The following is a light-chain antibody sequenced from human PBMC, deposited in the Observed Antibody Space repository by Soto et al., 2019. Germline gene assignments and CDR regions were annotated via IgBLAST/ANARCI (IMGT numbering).Light chain of an antibody. CDR2: DVT. J-gene: IGLJ2*01. V-gene: IGLV2-8*01. CDR1: SSDVGGYNS. Sequence: QSALTQPPSASGYPGQSVTMSCTGTSSDVGGYNSVSWYQHHPGEAPKLIISDVTKRPSGVPNRFSGSKSGNTASLTVSGLQADDEADYYCSSYAGDFTVVFGGGTKLTVL. CDR3: SSYAGDFTVV.